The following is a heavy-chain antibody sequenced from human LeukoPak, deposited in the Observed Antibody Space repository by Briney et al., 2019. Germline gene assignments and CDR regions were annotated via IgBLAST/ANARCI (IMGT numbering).Heavy chain of an antibody. CDR3: ARGPQMYSSSWFSRLHPFDY. CDR2: ISTTSNTI. J-gene: IGHJ4*02. D-gene: IGHD6-13*01. Sequence: PGGSLRLSCAASGFTFTDYYMTWIRQAPGKGLEWISYISTTSNTIYYADSVKGRFTISRDNAKNSLYLRMNSLRAEDTAVYYCARGPQMYSSSWFSRLHPFDYWGQGTLVTVSS. CDR1: GFTFTDYY. V-gene: IGHV3-11*04.